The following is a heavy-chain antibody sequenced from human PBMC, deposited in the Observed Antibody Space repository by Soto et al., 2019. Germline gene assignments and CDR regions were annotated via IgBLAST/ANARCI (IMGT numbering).Heavy chain of an antibody. Sequence: QVQLVQSGAEVKNPGASVKISCKPFGYIFTNIYMHWVRQAPGQGLEWMGQSNPTGDGIDYAQKFRSRLTVTRDTSTSTLYMELSSLRSEDTAVYYCASEYYTGASHSQAFDYWGQGTRVTVSS. J-gene: IGHJ4*02. CDR3: ASEYYTGASHSQAFDY. CDR1: GYIFTNIY. CDR2: SNPTGDGI. D-gene: IGHD2-8*02. V-gene: IGHV1-46*01.